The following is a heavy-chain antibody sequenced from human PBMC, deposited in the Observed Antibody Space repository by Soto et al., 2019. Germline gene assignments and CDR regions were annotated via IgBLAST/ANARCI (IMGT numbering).Heavy chain of an antibody. CDR2: ISSSSSYI. J-gene: IGHJ4*02. CDR3: CPDLEVVVAAQTDDY. Sequence: EVQLVESGGGLVKPGGSLRLSCAASGFTFSSYSMNWVRQAPGKGLEWVSSISSSSSYIYYADSVKGRFTISRDNAKNSLYLQMNSLRAEDTAVYYCCPDLEVVVAAQTDDYWGQGTLVTVSS. D-gene: IGHD2-15*01. CDR1: GFTFSSYS. V-gene: IGHV3-21*01.